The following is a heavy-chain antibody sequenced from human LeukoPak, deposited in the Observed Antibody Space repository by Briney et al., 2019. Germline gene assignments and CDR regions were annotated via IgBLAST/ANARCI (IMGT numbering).Heavy chain of an antibody. V-gene: IGHV5-51*01. CDR1: GYSFTSYW. Sequence: GESLKISCKGSGYSFTSYWIAWVRQLPEKGLEWMGIIYPRDSDIRYNPPFQGQVTISADKSISTAYLQWSSLKASDTAMYYCARMIGLGEVSPYFDYWGQGTLVAVSS. D-gene: IGHD3-16*02. CDR2: IYPRDSDI. CDR3: ARMIGLGEVSPYFDY. J-gene: IGHJ4*02.